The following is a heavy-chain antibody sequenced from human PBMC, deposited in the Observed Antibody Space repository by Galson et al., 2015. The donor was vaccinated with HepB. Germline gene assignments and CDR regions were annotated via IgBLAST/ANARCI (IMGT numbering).Heavy chain of an antibody. D-gene: IGHD3-3*01. J-gene: IGHJ6*03. V-gene: IGHV3-53*01. CDR3: ARGRQHSDFWSGYSPYYMDV. CDR1: GFTVSSNY. Sequence: SLRLSCAASGFTVSSNYMSWVRQAPGKGLEWVSIIYSGGSTYYADSVKGRFTISRDNSKNTLYLQLNSLRAEDTAVYYCARGRQHSDFWSGYSPYYMDVWGTGTTVTVSS. CDR2: IYSGGST.